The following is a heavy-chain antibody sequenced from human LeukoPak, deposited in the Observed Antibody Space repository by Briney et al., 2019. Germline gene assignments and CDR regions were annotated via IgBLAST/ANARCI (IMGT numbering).Heavy chain of an antibody. J-gene: IGHJ4*02. Sequence: ASVKVSCKVSGYTLTELSMHWVRQAPGKGLEWMGGFDPEDGETIYAQKFQGRVTMTEDTSTDTAYMELSSLRSEDTAVYYCARNKGYSSSWTPFDYWGQGTLVTVSS. CDR2: FDPEDGET. CDR3: ARNKGYSSSWTPFDY. CDR1: GYTLTELS. V-gene: IGHV1-24*01. D-gene: IGHD6-13*01.